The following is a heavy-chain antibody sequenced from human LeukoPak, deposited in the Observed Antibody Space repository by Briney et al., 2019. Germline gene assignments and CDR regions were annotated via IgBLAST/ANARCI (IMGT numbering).Heavy chain of an antibody. CDR1: EFTFSSYS. J-gene: IGHJ4*02. Sequence: GGSLRLSCAASEFTFSSYSMNWVRQAPGKELEWVSSISSSSSYIYYADSVKGRFTISRDNAKNSLYLQMNSLRAEDTAVYYCARDPDGLSFDYWGQGTLVTVSS. CDR2: ISSSSSYI. D-gene: IGHD2-2*01. CDR3: ARDPDGLSFDY. V-gene: IGHV3-21*01.